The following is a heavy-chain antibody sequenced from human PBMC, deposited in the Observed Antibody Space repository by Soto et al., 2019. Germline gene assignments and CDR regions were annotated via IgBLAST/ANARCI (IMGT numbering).Heavy chain of an antibody. CDR3: TRSPYYYGMDV. CDR1: GFTFSSYW. Sequence: GGSLRLSCAASGFTFSSYWVLWVRQAPGKGLVWVSLINSDGSSTTYADSVKGRFTTSRDNAKNTLYLQMNILRAEDTAVYYCTRSPYYYGMDVWGQGTTVTVSS. J-gene: IGHJ6*02. CDR2: INSDGSST. V-gene: IGHV3-74*01.